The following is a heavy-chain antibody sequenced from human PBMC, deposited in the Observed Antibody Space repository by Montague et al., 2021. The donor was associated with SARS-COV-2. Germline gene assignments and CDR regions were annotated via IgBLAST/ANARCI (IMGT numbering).Heavy chain of an antibody. J-gene: IGHJ6*02. CDR2: TYYRSKWYN. V-gene: IGHV6-1*01. Sequence: AISGDIVSSNSATWNWVRQSPSRGLEWLGRTYYRSKWYNDYAVXVRGRVTINPDTSRNQFSLQLNSVTPEDTAIYYCTSGREGNYNVMDVWGQGTTVTVSS. CDR1: GDIVSSNSAT. D-gene: IGHD1-1*01. CDR3: TSGREGNYNVMDV.